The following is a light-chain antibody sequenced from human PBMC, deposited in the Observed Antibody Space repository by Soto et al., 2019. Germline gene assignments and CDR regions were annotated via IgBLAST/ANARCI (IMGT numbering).Light chain of an antibody. V-gene: IGLV1-44*01. Sequence: QSVLTQPPSASGTPGQGVTISCSGSSPNIGRNTVDWFHLLPGAAPKLLVYSNNQRPSGVADRFSGCNSGTSASLAISGLQPEEEADYYCSAWDDSRDRSVFGGGTKLTVL. CDR2: SNN. CDR1: SPNIGRNT. CDR3: SAWDDSRDRSV. J-gene: IGLJ2*01.